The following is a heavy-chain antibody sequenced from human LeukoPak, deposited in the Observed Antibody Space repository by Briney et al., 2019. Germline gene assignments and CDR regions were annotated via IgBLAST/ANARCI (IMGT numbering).Heavy chain of an antibody. Sequence: GRSLRLSCASSGFTFSSYGMRWVRQAPGKGLEWVAVIWYDGSNKYYADSVKGRFTISRDNSKNTLYLQMNSLRAEDTAVYYCARDLFDAFDIWGQGTMVTVSS. CDR2: IWYDGSNK. CDR1: GFTFSSYG. CDR3: ARDLFDAFDI. V-gene: IGHV3-30*19. J-gene: IGHJ3*02.